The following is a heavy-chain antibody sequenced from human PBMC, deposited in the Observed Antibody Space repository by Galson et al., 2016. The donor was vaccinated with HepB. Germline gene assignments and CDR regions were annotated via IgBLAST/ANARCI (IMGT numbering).Heavy chain of an antibody. CDR2: IYPGDSDT. Sequence: QSGAEVKKPGESLKNSCKGSGYSFSTYWNGWVRQMPGKGLEWMGIIYPGDSDTRYSPSLQGQVTISADKSISTAYLQWSSLKASDTAIYYCARFKGGGYCRSGTCHNGNFYYYGMDVWGQGTTVTVSS. V-gene: IGHV5-51*01. CDR3: ARFKGGGYCRSGTCHNGNFYYYGMDV. J-gene: IGHJ6*02. D-gene: IGHD2-15*01. CDR1: GYSFSTYW.